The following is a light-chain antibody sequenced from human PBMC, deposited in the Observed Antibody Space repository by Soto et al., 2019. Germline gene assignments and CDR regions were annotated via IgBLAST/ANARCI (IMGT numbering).Light chain of an antibody. V-gene: IGLV1-40*01. CDR3: QSFDSILSAVV. J-gene: IGLJ2*01. CDR1: SSNIGAGYD. Sequence: QSVLTQAPSVSGAPGQRVTISCTGSSSNIGAGYDVHWYQHLPGTAPKLLIYGNTNRPSGVPDRFSGSKSGTSASLAITGLQAEDEADYYCQSFDSILSAVVFGGGTKLTVL. CDR2: GNT.